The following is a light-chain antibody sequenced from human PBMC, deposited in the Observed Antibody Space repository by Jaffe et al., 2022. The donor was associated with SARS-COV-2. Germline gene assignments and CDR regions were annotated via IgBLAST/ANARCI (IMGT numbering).Light chain of an antibody. V-gene: IGLV2-11*01. CDR1: SRDGGSYDY. J-gene: IGLJ1*01. CDR3: ASGEGPKR. Sequence: QSALAQPRSVSGSLGQSVTISCSGVSRDGGSYDYVSWYQLVPGKSPRVLIFEVSERPSGVPDRFSGSKSGDTASLTISGLQIDDEADYFCASGEGPKRFGTGTKVTVL. CDR2: EVS.